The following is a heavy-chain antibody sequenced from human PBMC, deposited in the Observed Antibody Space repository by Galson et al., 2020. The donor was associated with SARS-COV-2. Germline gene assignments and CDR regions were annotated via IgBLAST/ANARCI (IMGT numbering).Heavy chain of an antibody. CDR2: ISGSGGTT. V-gene: IGHV3-23*01. J-gene: IGHJ3*02. D-gene: IGHD3-9*01. CDR1: GFTFSTYA. Sequence: GESLKISCAASGFTFSTYAMSWVRQAPGKGLEWVSAISGSGGTTYYADSVKGRFTISRDNSKNTLYLQMNSLRAEDTAVYYCAKGAISTTKFFDIWGQGTMVTVSS. CDR3: AKGAISTTKFFDI.